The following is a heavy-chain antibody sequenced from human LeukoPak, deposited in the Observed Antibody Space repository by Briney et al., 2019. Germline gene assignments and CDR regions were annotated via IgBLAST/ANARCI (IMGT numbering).Heavy chain of an antibody. V-gene: IGHV1-8*03. D-gene: IGHD6-13*01. Sequence: ASVKVSCKASGYTFTSYDINWVRQATGQGLEWMGWMNPNSGNTGYAQKFQGRVTITRNISISTAYMELSSPRSEDTAVYYCARARGGGSSWYVSFDYWGQGTLVTVSS. CDR1: GYTFTSYD. CDR3: ARARGGGSSWYVSFDY. J-gene: IGHJ4*02. CDR2: MNPNSGNT.